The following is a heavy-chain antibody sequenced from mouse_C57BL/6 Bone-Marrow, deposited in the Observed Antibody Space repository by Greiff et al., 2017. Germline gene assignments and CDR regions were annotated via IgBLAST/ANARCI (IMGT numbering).Heavy chain of an antibody. V-gene: IGHV1-64*01. CDR2: IHPNSGST. J-gene: IGHJ3*01. D-gene: IGHD2-1*01. CDR1: GYTFTSYW. CDR3: ARRGYGNYVFAY. Sequence: QVQLQQPGAELVKPGASVKLSCKASGYTFTSYWMHWVKQRPGQGLEWIGMIHPNSGSTNYNEKFKSKATLTVDKSSSTAYMQLSSLTSEDSAVYDCARRGYGNYVFAYWGQGTLVTVSA.